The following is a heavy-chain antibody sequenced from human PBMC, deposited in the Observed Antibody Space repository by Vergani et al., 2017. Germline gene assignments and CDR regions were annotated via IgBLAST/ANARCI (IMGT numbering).Heavy chain of an antibody. CDR1: GYTFTSYY. Sequence: QVQLVQSGAEVKKPGASVKVSCKASGYTFTSYYMHWVRQAPGQGLEWMGIINPSGGSTSYAQKFQGRVTMTTDISTSTAYMELRSLRSDDTAVYYCARSVRDYGSGSYPDIDYWGQGNLVTVSS. CDR2: INPSGGST. CDR3: ARSVRDYGSGSYPDIDY. D-gene: IGHD3-10*01. V-gene: IGHV1-46*01. J-gene: IGHJ4*02.